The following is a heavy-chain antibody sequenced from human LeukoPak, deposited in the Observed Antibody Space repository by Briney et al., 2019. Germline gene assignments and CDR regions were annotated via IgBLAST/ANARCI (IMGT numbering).Heavy chain of an antibody. Sequence: GGSLRLSCAASGFTFSSCEMNWVRQAPGKGLEWVSYISDRGSPIYYADSVKGRFTISRDNAKNSLYLQMNSLRAEDTAVYYCARDGAVGSGNEFDHWGQGTLVTVSS. CDR1: GFTFSSCE. CDR3: ARDGAVGSGNEFDH. V-gene: IGHV3-48*03. CDR2: ISDRGSPI. D-gene: IGHD5-12*01. J-gene: IGHJ4*02.